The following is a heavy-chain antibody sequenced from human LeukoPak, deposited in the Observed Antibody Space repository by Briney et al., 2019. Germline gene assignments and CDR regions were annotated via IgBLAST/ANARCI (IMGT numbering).Heavy chain of an antibody. Sequence: SETLSLTCAVSGYSISSGYYWGWIRQPPGKGLEWIGSIYHSGSTYYNPSLKSRVTISVDTSKNQFSAKLSSVTAADTAVYYCARALLYCSSTSCYTRGFDYWGQGTLVTVSS. CDR2: IYHSGST. J-gene: IGHJ4*02. V-gene: IGHV4-38-2*01. CDR3: ARALLYCSSTSCYTRGFDY. D-gene: IGHD2-2*02. CDR1: GYSISSGYY.